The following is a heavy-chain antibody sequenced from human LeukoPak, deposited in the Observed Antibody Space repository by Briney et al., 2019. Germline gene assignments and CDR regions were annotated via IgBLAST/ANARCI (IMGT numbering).Heavy chain of an antibody. Sequence: SETLSLTCTVSGGSISSSSYYWGWIRQPPGKGLEWIGSIYYSGSTYYNPSLKSRVTISVDTSKSQFSLKLSSVTAADTAVYYCARQDSSSGGGAYWGQGTLVTVSS. J-gene: IGHJ4*02. V-gene: IGHV4-39*01. CDR3: ARQDSSSGGGAY. D-gene: IGHD6-13*01. CDR1: GGSISSSSYY. CDR2: IYYSGST.